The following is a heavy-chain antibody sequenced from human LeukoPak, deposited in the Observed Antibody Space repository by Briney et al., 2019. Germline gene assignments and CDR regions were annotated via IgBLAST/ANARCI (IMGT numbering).Heavy chain of an antibody. CDR1: VGSLSSYY. D-gene: IGHD1-26*01. V-gene: IGHV4-59*01. CDR3: ARFVGWGARRYYYYYMDV. CDR2: NYYRGST. Sequence: SETLSLTRIVSVGSLSSYYWSWIRQPLRRGLEWIGYNYYRGSTNYNPSLKSRVTMSVDTSKNQISLKLSSVSAADTDVYFCARFVGWGARRYYYYYMDVWGKGTTVAISS. J-gene: IGHJ6*03.